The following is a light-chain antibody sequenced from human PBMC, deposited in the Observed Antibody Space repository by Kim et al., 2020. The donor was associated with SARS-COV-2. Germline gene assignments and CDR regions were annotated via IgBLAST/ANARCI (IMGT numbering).Light chain of an antibody. CDR1: SGYSNYA. CDR3: QTWLTGPWV. V-gene: IGLV4-69*02. J-gene: IGLJ3*02. CDR2: LNSDGSH. Sequence: QPVLTQSPSASASLGASVKLTCTLNSGYSNYAVAWHQQQPEKGPRYLMKLNSDGSHSKGDGIPDRFSGSSSGAERYLTISSLQSEDEADYYCQTWLTGPWVFGGETQLTVL.